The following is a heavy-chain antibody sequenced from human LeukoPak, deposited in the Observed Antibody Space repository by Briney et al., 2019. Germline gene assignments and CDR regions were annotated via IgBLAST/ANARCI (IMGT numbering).Heavy chain of an antibody. V-gene: IGHV4-34*01. CDR1: GGSFSGYY. CDR2: INHSGST. J-gene: IGHJ3*02. Sequence: SETLSLTCAVYGGSFSGYYWSWIRQPPGKGLEWIGEINHSGSTNYNPSLKSRVTISEDTSKNQFSLKLSSVTAADTAVYYCARARSCTSCYPLPKFAYFDIWGQGTMVTVSS. D-gene: IGHD2-2*01. CDR3: ARARSCTSCYPLPKFAYFDI.